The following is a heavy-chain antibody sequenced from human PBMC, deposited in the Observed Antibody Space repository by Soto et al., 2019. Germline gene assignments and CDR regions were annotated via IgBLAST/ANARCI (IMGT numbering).Heavy chain of an antibody. CDR1: GFTFSSYS. CDR2: ISSSSSYI. V-gene: IGHV3-21*01. D-gene: IGHD6-13*01. Sequence: GGSLRLSCAASGFTFSSYSMNWVRQAPGKGLEWVSSISSSSSYIYYADSVKGRFTISRDNAKNSLYLQMNSLRAEDTAVYYCARTGAGYSSSWPDWFDPWGQGTLVTVPQ. CDR3: ARTGAGYSSSWPDWFDP. J-gene: IGHJ5*02.